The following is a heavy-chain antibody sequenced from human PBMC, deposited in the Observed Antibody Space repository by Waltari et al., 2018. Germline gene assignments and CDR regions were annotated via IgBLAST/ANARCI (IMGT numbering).Heavy chain of an antibody. CDR1: GGSISSGSYY. D-gene: IGHD6-19*01. V-gene: IGHV4-61*02. J-gene: IGHJ4*02. Sequence: QVQLQESGPGLVKPSQTLSLTCTVSGGSISSGSYYWSWIRQPAGKGLEWIGRIYTSGSTNYNPSLKSRVTISVDTSKNQFSLKLSSVTAADTAVYYCARVVPRGVAGTYPDYWGQGTLVTVSS. CDR2: IYTSGST. CDR3: ARVVPRGVAGTYPDY.